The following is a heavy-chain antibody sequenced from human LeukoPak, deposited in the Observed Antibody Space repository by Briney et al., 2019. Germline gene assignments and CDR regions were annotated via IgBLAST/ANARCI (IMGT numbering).Heavy chain of an antibody. D-gene: IGHD2-2*01. V-gene: IGHV3-7*01. CDR1: GFTFSSYW. CDR2: IKQDGSEK. J-gene: IGHJ6*02. Sequence: PGGSLRLSCAASGFTFSSYWMSWVRQAPGKGLEWVANIKQDGSEKYYVDSVKGRFTISRDNAKSSLYLQMSSLRAEDTAVYYCAREGSSTSPDDYGMDVWGQGTTVTVSS. CDR3: AREGSSTSPDDYGMDV.